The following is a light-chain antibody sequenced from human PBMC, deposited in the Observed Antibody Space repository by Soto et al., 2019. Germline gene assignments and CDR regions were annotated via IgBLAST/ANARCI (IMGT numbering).Light chain of an antibody. CDR3: QHYGSSPGFT. V-gene: IGKV3-20*01. CDR1: QSVSSSY. Sequence: EIVLTQSPGTLPLSPGERATLSCRASQSVSSSYLAWYQQKPGQAPRLLIYGASSRATGIPDRFSGSGSGTDFTLTISRLEPEDFAVYYCQHYGSSPGFTFGPGTKVDIK. CDR2: GAS. J-gene: IGKJ3*01.